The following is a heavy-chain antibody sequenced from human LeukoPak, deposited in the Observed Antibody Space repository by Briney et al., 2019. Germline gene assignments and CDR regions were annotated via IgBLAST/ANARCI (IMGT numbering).Heavy chain of an antibody. Sequence: QPGGSLTLSCEVSGHTYRRYWMSWLRQAPGKGLEWVATIKPDGSEKYYVDSVKGRFSISRDNAQNSLYLQMNSLSAEDTAVYYCARGLVPGFLDYWDQGMLVTVS. CDR1: GHTYRRYW. J-gene: IGHJ4*02. V-gene: IGHV3-7*02. CDR3: ARGLVPGFLDY. D-gene: IGHD3/OR15-3a*01. CDR2: IKPDGSEK.